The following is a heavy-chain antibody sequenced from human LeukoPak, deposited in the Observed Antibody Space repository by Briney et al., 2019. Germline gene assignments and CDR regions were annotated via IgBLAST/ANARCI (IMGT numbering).Heavy chain of an antibody. D-gene: IGHD6-19*01. V-gene: IGHV4-34*01. Sequence: SETLSLTCGVYGGSSSGYYWSWIRQPPGKGLEWIVEINHSGSTNYNPSLKSRVTISVDTSKNQFSLKLSSVTAADTAVYYCARGRTVAGPFDYWGQGTLVTVSS. CDR3: ARGRTVAGPFDY. CDR2: INHSGST. CDR1: GGSSSGYY. J-gene: IGHJ4*02.